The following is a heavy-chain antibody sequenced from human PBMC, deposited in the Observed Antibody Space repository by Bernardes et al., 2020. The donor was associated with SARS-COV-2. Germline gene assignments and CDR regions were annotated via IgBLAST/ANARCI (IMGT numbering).Heavy chain of an antibody. CDR1: GGSVSSDTYY. V-gene: IGHV4-61*02. J-gene: IGHJ4*02. Sequence: SETLSLTCTVSGGSVSSDTYYWSWFRQPAGKGLEWIGRIYTSGSTDYNPSLESRVTLSVDTSKNQFSLKLNSVTAADTAVYYCSAGRGNFWGQGTLVTVSS. CDR3: SAGRGNF. CDR2: IYTSGST.